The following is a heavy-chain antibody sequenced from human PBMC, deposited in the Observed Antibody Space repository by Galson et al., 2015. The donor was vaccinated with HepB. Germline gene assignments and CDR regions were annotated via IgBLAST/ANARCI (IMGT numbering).Heavy chain of an antibody. V-gene: IGHV3-15*01. Sequence: SLRLSCAASGFTFSNAWMSWVRQAPGKGLEWVGRIKSRTDGGTTDYAAPVKGRFTISRDDSKNTLYLQMNSLKTEDTAVYYCTTDPSPTWVVVVPAAPGYAPVDYWGQGTLVTVSS. CDR1: GFTFSNAW. CDR3: TTDPSPTWVVVVPAAPGYAPVDY. CDR2: IKSRTDGGTT. J-gene: IGHJ4*02. D-gene: IGHD2-2*01.